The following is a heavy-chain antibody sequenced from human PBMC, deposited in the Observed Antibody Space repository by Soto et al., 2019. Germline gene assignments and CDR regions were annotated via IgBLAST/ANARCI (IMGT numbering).Heavy chain of an antibody. V-gene: IGHV4-34*01. CDR3: ARAPKVSGSAQTRPDF. CDR2: ISPSGTT. Sequence: SESLSISCSLYRGSLSGYYWSWIRQPPGKGLEWIGEISPSGTTNYSPSLKSRVSISVDTSKNQFSLNLTSLTAADTAVYYCARAPKVSGSAQTRPDFWGQGSLVTVSS. D-gene: IGHD6-6*01. CDR1: RGSLSGYY. J-gene: IGHJ4*02.